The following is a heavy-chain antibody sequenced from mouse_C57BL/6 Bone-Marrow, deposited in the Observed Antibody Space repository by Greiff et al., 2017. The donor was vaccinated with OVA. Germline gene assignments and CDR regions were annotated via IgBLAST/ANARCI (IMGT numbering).Heavy chain of an antibody. Sequence: EVKLVESEGGLVQPGSSMKLSCTASGFTFSDYYMAWVRQVPEKGLEWVANINYDGSSTYYLDSLKSRFIISRDNAKNILYLQMSSLKSEDTATYYCARDQRGAQATWDAMDYWGQGTSVTVSS. CDR1: GFTFSDYY. V-gene: IGHV5-16*01. D-gene: IGHD3-2*02. CDR3: ARDQRGAQATWDAMDY. J-gene: IGHJ4*01. CDR2: INYDGSST.